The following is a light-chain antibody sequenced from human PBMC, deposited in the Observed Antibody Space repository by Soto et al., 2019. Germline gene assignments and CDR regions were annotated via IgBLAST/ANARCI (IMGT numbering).Light chain of an antibody. J-gene: IGKJ2*01. CDR1: QSVTSKY. CDR3: QQYGRSPLMYT. V-gene: IGKV3-20*01. CDR2: GAS. Sequence: EVVLTQSPDTLSLSPGERATLSCRASQSVTSKYLAWYQQKPGQAPRLLIYGASSRATGIPDRFSGSGSGTDFTLTISGLEPEDFAVYYCQQYGRSPLMYTFGQGTKLEIK.